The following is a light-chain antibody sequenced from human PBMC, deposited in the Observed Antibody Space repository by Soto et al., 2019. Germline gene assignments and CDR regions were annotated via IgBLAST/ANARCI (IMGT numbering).Light chain of an antibody. CDR3: QQVSSYPLT. Sequence: ESELTQSPRALSLSPGERATLSCRASQSVSSYLAWYQQKPGQAPRLLIYDASNRATGIPARFSGSGSGTDFTLTISRLEPEDFAVYYCQQVSSYPLTFGGGAKVDI. J-gene: IGKJ4*01. CDR1: QSVSSY. V-gene: IGKV3-11*01. CDR2: DAS.